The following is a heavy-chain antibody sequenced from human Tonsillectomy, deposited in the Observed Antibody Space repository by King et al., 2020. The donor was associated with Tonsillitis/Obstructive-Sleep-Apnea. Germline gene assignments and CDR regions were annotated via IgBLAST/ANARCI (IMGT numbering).Heavy chain of an antibody. J-gene: IGHJ3*02. CDR2: IYYSGST. D-gene: IGHD3-16*01. V-gene: IGHV4-59*01. Sequence: QLQESGPGLVKPSETLSLTCTVSGGSISSYSWSWIRQPPGKGLEWIAYIYYSGSTNYNPSLKSRVTISVDTSKNQFSLKLSSVTAAVTAVYYCARDMMLEAGGDAFDIWGHGTMVIVSS. CDR1: GGSISSYS. CDR3: ARDMMLEAGGDAFDI.